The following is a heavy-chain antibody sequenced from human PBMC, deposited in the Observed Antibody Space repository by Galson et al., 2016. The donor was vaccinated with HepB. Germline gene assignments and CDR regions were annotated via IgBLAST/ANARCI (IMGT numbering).Heavy chain of an antibody. D-gene: IGHD2-2*01. V-gene: IGHV4-4*02. CDR2: IFHSGGP. CDR1: GDSVISSNW. J-gene: IGHJ5*02. Sequence: SETLSLTCTVSGDSVISSNWWNWVRQPPGKGLEWIGEIFHSGGPNYNPSLKRRVTISLDKSNKHISLRLSSVTAADTAVYYCTRARRYCSSSSCYLDPWGQGTLVTVSS. CDR3: TRARRYCSSSSCYLDP.